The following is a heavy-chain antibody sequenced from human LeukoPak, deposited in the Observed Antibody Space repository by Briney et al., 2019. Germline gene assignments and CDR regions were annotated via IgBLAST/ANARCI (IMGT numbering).Heavy chain of an antibody. D-gene: IGHD3-10*01. Sequence: SETLSLTCTVSGGSISSYYWSWIRQPPGKGLEWIGYIYYSGSTNYNPSLKSRVTISVDTSKTQFSLKLSSVTAADTAVYYCARRPYGSGRGWFDPWGQGALVTVSP. V-gene: IGHV4-59*08. CDR3: ARRPYGSGRGWFDP. CDR1: GGSISSYY. CDR2: IYYSGST. J-gene: IGHJ5*02.